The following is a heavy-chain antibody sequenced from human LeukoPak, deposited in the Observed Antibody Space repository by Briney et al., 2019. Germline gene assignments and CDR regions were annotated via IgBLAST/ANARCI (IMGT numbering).Heavy chain of an antibody. CDR3: ASQYYYDSSGYGI. Sequence: GESLKISCNGSGYSFTSYWIGWVRQMPGKGLDWMGIIYPDDSDTRYSPSFQGQVTISADKSISTAYLQWSSLKASDTAMYYCASQYYYDSSGYGIWGQGTLVTVSS. CDR2: IYPDDSDT. CDR1: GYSFTSYW. D-gene: IGHD3-22*01. J-gene: IGHJ4*02. V-gene: IGHV5-51*01.